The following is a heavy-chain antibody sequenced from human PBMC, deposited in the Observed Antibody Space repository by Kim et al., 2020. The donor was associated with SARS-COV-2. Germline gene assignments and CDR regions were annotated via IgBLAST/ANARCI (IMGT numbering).Heavy chain of an antibody. CDR2: IYHSGST. D-gene: IGHD6-19*01. CDR3: ARDLSSGWYYTYYYYGMDV. CDR1: GGSISSSNW. J-gene: IGHJ6*02. V-gene: IGHV4-4*02. Sequence: SETLSLTCAVSGGSISSSNWWSWVRQPPGKGLEWIGEIYHSGSTNYNPSLKSRVTISVDKSKNQFSLKLSSVTAADTAVYYCARDLSSGWYYTYYYYGMDVWGQGTTVTVSS.